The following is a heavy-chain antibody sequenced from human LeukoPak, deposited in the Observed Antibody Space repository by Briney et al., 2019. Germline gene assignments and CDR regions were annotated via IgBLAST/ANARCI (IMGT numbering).Heavy chain of an antibody. J-gene: IGHJ4*02. CDR1: GVSISSGGHS. CDR2: IYHSGSGST. Sequence: SETLSLTCTVSGVSISSGGHSWSWIRQPPGKGLEWIGYIYHSGSGSTYYNPSLKSRVTISIDKSKNQFSLKLNSVTAADTAVYYCARVLYYYDSSGYYSLYVDYWGQGTLVTVSS. V-gene: IGHV4-30-2*01. D-gene: IGHD3-22*01. CDR3: ARVLYYYDSSGYYSLYVDY.